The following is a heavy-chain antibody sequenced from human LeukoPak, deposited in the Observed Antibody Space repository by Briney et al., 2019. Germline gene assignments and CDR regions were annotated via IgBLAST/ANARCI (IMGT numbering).Heavy chain of an antibody. D-gene: IGHD5-12*01. Sequence: ASVKVSCKASGYTFTSYDINWVRQAPGQGLEWMGWMNPNSGNTGYAQKFQGRVTITRNTSISTAYMELSSLRSEDTAVYYCARARGRRNWFDPWGQGTLVTVSS. V-gene: IGHV1-8*03. CDR1: GYTFTSYD. J-gene: IGHJ5*02. CDR3: ARARGRRNWFDP. CDR2: MNPNSGNT.